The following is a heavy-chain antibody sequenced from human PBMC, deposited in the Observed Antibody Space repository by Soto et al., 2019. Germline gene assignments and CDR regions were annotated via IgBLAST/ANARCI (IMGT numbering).Heavy chain of an antibody. CDR1: GFTFSSYW. CDR3: AGGSGWLIDY. V-gene: IGHV3-7*03. CDR2: IKKDGSEK. J-gene: IGHJ4*02. Sequence: GGSLRLSCEASGFTFSSYWMNWVRQAPGKGLEWVAIIKKDGSEKDYVDSVKGRFTISTDNATNSLYLQMNALRAEDTAVYYCAGGSGWLIDYWGRGTLVTVSS. D-gene: IGHD6-19*01.